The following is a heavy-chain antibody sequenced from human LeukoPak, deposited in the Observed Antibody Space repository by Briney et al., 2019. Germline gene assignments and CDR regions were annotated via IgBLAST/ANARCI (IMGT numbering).Heavy chain of an antibody. Sequence: PSQTLSLTCTVSGGSISSGDYYWSWIRQPPGKGLEWIGYIYYSGSTYYNPSLKSRVTISVDTSKNQFSLKLSSVTAADTDVYFCAKKIRAFVGSVFDIGAKGTRVTV. CDR2: IYYSGST. J-gene: IGHJ3*02. CDR3: AKKIRAFVGSVFDI. CDR1: GGSISSGDYY. D-gene: IGHD3-10*01. V-gene: IGHV4-30-4*08.